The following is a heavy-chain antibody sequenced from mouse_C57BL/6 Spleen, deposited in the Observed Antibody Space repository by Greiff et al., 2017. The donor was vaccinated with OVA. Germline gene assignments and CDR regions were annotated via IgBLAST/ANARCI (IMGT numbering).Heavy chain of an antibody. Sequence: VQLQQSGPELVKPGASVKISCKASGYTFTDYYMNWVKQSHGKSLEWIGDINPNNGGTSYNQKFKGKATLTVDKSSSTAYMELRSLTSEDSAVYYCARRDYGYDEGFAYWGQGTLVTVSA. D-gene: IGHD2-2*01. J-gene: IGHJ3*01. V-gene: IGHV1-26*01. CDR1: GYTFTDYY. CDR3: ARRDYGYDEGFAY. CDR2: INPNNGGT.